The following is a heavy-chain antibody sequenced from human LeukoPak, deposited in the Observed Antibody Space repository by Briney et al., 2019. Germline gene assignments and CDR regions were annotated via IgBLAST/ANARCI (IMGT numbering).Heavy chain of an antibody. V-gene: IGHV4-38-2*01. D-gene: IGHD2-21*01. CDR3: ARMCGGDCRGGFDY. CDR2: MYHSGST. Sequence: ASETLSLTCVVAGYSITSGYYWGWIRQPPGKGLEWIASMYHSGSTYYKPSVKSRVTISVDTSKNQFSLKVNSVTAADTAGYYCARMCGGDCRGGFDYWGQGTLVTVSS. J-gene: IGHJ4*02. CDR1: GYSITSGYY.